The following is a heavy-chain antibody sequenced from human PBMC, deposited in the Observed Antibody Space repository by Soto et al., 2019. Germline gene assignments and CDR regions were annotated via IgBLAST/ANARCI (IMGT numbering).Heavy chain of an antibody. J-gene: IGHJ4*02. D-gene: IGHD3-16*01. V-gene: IGHV4-34*01. CDR3: QGGDF. Sequence: NPSETLSLTCAVSGGSFRGYFWSWIRQSPDKGLEWIGKINDSGSTYYNPSFKSRLTISVDTSKSQISLTLTSVTAADSAVYYCQGGDFWGQGTRVTVSS. CDR1: GGSFRGYF. CDR2: INDSGST.